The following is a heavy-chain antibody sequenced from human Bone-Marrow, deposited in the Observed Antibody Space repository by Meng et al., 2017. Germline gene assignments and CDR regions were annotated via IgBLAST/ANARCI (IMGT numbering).Heavy chain of an antibody. CDR3: TTVHYDFWSGSSWGYSYYDMDV. V-gene: IGHV3-7*01. J-gene: IGHJ6*02. CDR2: IKQDGSEK. Sequence: GESLKISCAAPGFTFSSYWMSWVRQAPGKGLEWVGNIKQDGSEKYYVDSVKGRFTISRDNAKNSLYLSMNSLRAEDTAVYYFTTVHYDFWSGSSWGYSYYDMDVWGQGTPVTVSS. CDR1: GFTFSSYW. D-gene: IGHD3-3*01.